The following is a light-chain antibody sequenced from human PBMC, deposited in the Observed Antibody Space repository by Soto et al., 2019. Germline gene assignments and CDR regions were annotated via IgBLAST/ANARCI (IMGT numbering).Light chain of an antibody. V-gene: IGKV1-5*01. CDR2: DAS. J-gene: IGKJ1*01. CDR1: QSISSW. CDR3: QQYNSYSWP. Sequence: DIQMTQSPSTLSATAGDRVTITCRASQSISSWLAWYQHKPGKAPKLLIYDASSLESGVPSRFSGSGSGTEFTLTISSLQPDDFATYYCQQYNSYSWPFGQGTKADI.